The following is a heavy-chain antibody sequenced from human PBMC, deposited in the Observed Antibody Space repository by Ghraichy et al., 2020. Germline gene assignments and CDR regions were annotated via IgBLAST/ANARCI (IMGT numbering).Heavy chain of an antibody. CDR2: IYYIGST. Sequence: SETLSLTCTVSGASISTYYWTWIRQAPDKGLEWIGYIYYIGSTNYNPSLKSRVTISLDTPMNQFSLKLTSVTTADTAVYYCARIGDYDSTVYFYFDHWGQGNLVTVSS. V-gene: IGHV4-59*01. CDR1: GASISTYY. D-gene: IGHD3-22*01. J-gene: IGHJ4*02. CDR3: ARIGDYDSTVYFYFDH.